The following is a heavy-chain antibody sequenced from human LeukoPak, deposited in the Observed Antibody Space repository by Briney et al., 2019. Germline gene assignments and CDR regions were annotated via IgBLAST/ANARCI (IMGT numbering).Heavy chain of an antibody. Sequence: GSLRLSCAASGFTFSSYSMNWVRQAPGKGLEWVSSISSSSSYIYYAGSVKGRFTISRDNAKNSLDLQMNSLRAEDTAVYYCARASLDALDYWGQGTLVTVSS. CDR2: ISSSSSYI. CDR3: ARASLDALDY. J-gene: IGHJ4*02. CDR1: GFTFSSYS. D-gene: IGHD1-1*01. V-gene: IGHV3-21*01.